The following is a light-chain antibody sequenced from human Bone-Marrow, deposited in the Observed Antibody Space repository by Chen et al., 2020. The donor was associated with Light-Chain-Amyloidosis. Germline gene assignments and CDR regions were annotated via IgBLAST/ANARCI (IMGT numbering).Light chain of an antibody. J-gene: IGLJ1*01. CDR1: SSDVGGDTH. V-gene: IGLV2-14*01. CDR3: SSYTITNTLV. Sequence: QSALTQPASVSGSAGQSLTISCTGTSSDVGGDTHVSWYQQHPDKAPKLMLYEVTNRPSWVPDRFSGSKSDNTASLTISGLQTEDEADYFCSSYTITNTLVFGSGTRVTVL. CDR2: EVT.